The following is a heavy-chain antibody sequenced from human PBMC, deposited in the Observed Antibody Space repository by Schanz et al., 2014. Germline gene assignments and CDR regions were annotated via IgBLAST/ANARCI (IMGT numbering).Heavy chain of an antibody. V-gene: IGHV4-34*02. CDR2: INQSGTT. CDR1: GGSFRSNY. CDR3: ARGTRERLLLRSWQFAFDI. J-gene: IGHJ3*02. Sequence: QVQLQQWGAGLLKPSETLSLTCAVYGGSFRSNYWSWIRQPPGKGLEWIGEINQSGTTNYNPSLKSRVTMSVDTSKNHISLKLRSVTAADTAVYYCARGTRERLLLRSWQFAFDIWVQGTMGTDSS. D-gene: IGHD3-22*01.